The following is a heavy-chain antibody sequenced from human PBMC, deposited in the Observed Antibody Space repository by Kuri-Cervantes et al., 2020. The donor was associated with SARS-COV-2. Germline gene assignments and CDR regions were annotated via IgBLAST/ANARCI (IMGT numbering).Heavy chain of an antibody. CDR1: GFTFSRSW. CDR2: INSDGSVT. Sequence: GESLKISCAASGFTFSRSWMLWVRQAPGKGLVWVSRINSDGSVTSYPDSVEGRFTISRDNAKNTLSLQMNSLSDEDTAVYFCARVETSHYSSYYMDVWGKGTTVTVSS. J-gene: IGHJ6*03. V-gene: IGHV3-74*01. CDR3: ARVETSHYSSYYMDV.